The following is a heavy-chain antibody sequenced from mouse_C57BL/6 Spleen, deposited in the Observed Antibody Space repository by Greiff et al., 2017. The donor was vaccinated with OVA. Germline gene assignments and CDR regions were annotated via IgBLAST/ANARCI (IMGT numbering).Heavy chain of an antibody. Sequence: EVQVVESGGGLVQPKGSLKLSCAASGFSFNTYAMNWVRQAPGKGLEWVARIRSKSNNYATYYADSVKDRFTISRDDSESMLYLQMNNLKTEDTAMYYCVRHRGGYGFDYWGQGTTLTVSS. CDR1: GFSFNTYA. D-gene: IGHD2-2*01. CDR2: IRSKSNNYAT. CDR3: VRHRGGYGFDY. V-gene: IGHV10-1*01. J-gene: IGHJ2*01.